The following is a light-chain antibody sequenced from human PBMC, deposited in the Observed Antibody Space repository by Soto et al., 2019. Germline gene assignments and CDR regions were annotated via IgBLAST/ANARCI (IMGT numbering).Light chain of an antibody. V-gene: IGLV2-11*01. CDR2: DVK. CDR3: CSYAGDYTFV. CDR1: SSDVGGYNY. J-gene: IGLJ1*01. Sequence: QSALTQPRSMSGSPGQSVTLSCTGTSSDVGGYNYVNWYQQYPGKAPKVMIYDVKTRPSGVPDRFPGSKSGNTASLTISGLQAEDEADYYCCSYAGDYTFVFGTGTKVTVL.